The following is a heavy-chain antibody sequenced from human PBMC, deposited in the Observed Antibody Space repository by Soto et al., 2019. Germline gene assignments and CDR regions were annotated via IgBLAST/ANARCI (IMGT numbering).Heavy chain of an antibody. CDR2: IYYSGST. J-gene: IGHJ3*02. CDR3: ASRSGYYFIAPNAFDI. Sequence: PSETLSLTCTVSAGSISSGDYYWSWIRQPPGKGLEWSGYIYYSGSTYYNPSLKSRVTISVDTSKNQFSLKLSSVTAADTAVYYCASRSGYYFIAPNAFDIWGQGAMVTVSS. D-gene: IGHD3-22*01. V-gene: IGHV4-30-4*01. CDR1: AGSISSGDYY.